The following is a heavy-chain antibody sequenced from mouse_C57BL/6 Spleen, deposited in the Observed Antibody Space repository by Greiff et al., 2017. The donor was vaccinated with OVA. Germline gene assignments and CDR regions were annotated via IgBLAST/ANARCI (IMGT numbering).Heavy chain of an antibody. D-gene: IGHD3-2*02. V-gene: IGHV1-26*01. CDR3: ARVSSGDAAWFAY. J-gene: IGHJ3*01. CDR1: GYPFTDYY. CDR2: INPNNGGT. Sequence: VQLQQSGPELVKPGASVKISCQASGYPFTDYYMTWLTQSHGKSLEWIGDINPNNGGTIYNQKFKGKATFTVDKSSSTDDMELRSLTSEYSAVYYGARVSSGDAAWFAYWGQGTLVTVAA.